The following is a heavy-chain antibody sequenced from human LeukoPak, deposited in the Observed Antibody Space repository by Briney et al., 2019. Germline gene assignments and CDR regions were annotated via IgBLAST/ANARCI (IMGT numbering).Heavy chain of an antibody. V-gene: IGHV3-21*06. J-gene: IGHJ4*02. CDR2: IISSGSNM. Sequence: GGSLRLSCAASGFTFSTYSMHWVRQAPGKGLEWVSSIISSGSNMYYADSVKGRFTVSRDNAKNSLYLQMSSLRAEDTAVYYCAGGSPRGLRINWGQGTLVTVSS. CDR1: GFTFSTYS. CDR3: AGGSPRGLRIN. D-gene: IGHD2/OR15-2a*01.